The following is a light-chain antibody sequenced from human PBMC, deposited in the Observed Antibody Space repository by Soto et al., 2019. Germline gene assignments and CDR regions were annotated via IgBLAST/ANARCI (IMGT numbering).Light chain of an antibody. J-gene: IGLJ2*01. CDR1: SVHSRYA. CDR3: QTWGTGV. CDR2: RNSDCSH. Sequence: QPVLTQSPSASASLGASAKLTCTLSSVHSRYAIAWHQQQQEKGPRYLMKRNSDCSHSKGDGIPVRFSGASSGAERYLTISSHQSEAEADDYCQTWGTGVFGGGTKVTV. V-gene: IGLV4-69*01.